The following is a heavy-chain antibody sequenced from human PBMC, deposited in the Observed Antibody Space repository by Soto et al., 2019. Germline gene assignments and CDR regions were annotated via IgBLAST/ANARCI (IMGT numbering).Heavy chain of an antibody. J-gene: IGHJ4*02. D-gene: IGHD3-16*01. V-gene: IGHV1-18*01. Sequence: QVQLVQSGAEVKKPGASVKVSCKASGYAFTNFGISWVRQAPGQGLEWMGWNSAYNGNTNYAQKFQGRVTMTTDTSTSTGYMEPRNLRSDGTAVYYCGRGGTPIDYWGQGTLVTVSS. CDR1: GYAFTNFG. CDR3: GRGGTPIDY. CDR2: NSAYNGNT.